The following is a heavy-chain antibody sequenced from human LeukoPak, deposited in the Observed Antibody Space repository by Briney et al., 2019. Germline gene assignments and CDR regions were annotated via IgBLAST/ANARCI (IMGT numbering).Heavy chain of an antibody. Sequence: SETLSLPCAAYGGSLGDYYWSWIRNPPGKGLDWIGEINRSGSTNYNPSLESRVTISVDTSRNQFSLELTSVTAADTAVYYCARAPKIAVPGAPPGKNWGQGTLVTVSS. CDR2: INRSGST. V-gene: IGHV4-34*01. J-gene: IGHJ4*02. CDR1: GGSLGDYY. CDR3: ARAPKIAVPGAPPGKN. D-gene: IGHD6-19*01.